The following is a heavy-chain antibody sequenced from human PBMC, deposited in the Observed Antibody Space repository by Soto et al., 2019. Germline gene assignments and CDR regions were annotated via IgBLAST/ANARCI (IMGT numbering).Heavy chain of an antibody. Sequence: QVQLQQWGAGLLKPSETLSLTCAVYGGSFSGYYWSWIRQPPGKGLEWIGEINHSGSTNYNPSLKSRLTIAVATSKHPFSVKLSSVTAADTAVYYCARGGAQVATLNFAYWGQGTLVTVSS. CDR2: INHSGST. V-gene: IGHV4-34*01. D-gene: IGHD5-12*01. CDR1: GGSFSGYY. CDR3: ARGGAQVATLNFAY. J-gene: IGHJ4*02.